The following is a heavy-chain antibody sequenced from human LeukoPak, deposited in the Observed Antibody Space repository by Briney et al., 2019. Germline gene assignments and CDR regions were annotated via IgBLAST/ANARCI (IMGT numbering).Heavy chain of an antibody. J-gene: IGHJ4*02. Sequence: SETLSLACAVYGGSFSGYYWSWIRQPPGKGLEWIGEINHSGSTNYNPSLKSRVTISVDTSKNQFSLKLSSVTAADTAVYYCARSSPSWIQLWPFFDYWGQGTLVTVSS. CDR1: GGSFSGYY. D-gene: IGHD5-18*01. V-gene: IGHV4-34*01. CDR3: ARSSPSWIQLWPFFDY. CDR2: INHSGST.